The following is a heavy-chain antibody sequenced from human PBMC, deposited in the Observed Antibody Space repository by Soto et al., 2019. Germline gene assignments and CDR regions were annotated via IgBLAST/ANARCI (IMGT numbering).Heavy chain of an antibody. CDR3: AKVGRPTRANYFDS. Sequence: DVQLLESGGDLVQPGGSLRLSCAASGFTFISYAMNWVRQAPGKGLEWVSAIGGGGDSTYYADSVKGRFTTSRDNSKSTLYLQMNSLRAEDTALYYCAKVGRPTRANYFDSWGQGTLVTVSS. J-gene: IGHJ4*02. CDR2: IGGGGDST. V-gene: IGHV3-23*01. CDR1: GFTFISYA.